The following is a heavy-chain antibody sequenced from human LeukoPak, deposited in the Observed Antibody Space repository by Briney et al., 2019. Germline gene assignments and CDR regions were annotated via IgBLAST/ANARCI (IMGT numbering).Heavy chain of an antibody. V-gene: IGHV4-61*02. CDR1: GGSISSGTYY. D-gene: IGHD6-19*01. Sequence: PSETLSLTCTVSGGSISSGTYYWSWIRQPAGKGLEWIGRIYISGSTNYNSSLKSRVTISVDTSKNQFSLKLSSVTAADTAVYYCARGRIAVAGTRYYFDYWGQGTLVTVSS. CDR3: ARGRIAVAGTRYYFDY. J-gene: IGHJ4*02. CDR2: IYISGST.